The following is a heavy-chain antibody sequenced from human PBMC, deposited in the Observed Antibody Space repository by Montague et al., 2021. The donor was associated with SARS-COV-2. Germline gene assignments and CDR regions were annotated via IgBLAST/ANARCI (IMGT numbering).Heavy chain of an antibody. CDR1: GDSIRSYH. D-gene: IGHD6-13*01. V-gene: IGHV4-59*13. J-gene: IGHJ6*02. CDR2: ISDSGRT. CDR3: TRDRGIAAADNYYYGMDV. Sequence: SETLSLTCTVSGDSIRSYHWTWIRQPPGKGLEWIGRISDSGRTIYNPSLKSRVTISVDTSKNQFFLNLRSMVAADTAIYYCTRDRGIAAADNYYYGMDVWGPGTTVTVPS.